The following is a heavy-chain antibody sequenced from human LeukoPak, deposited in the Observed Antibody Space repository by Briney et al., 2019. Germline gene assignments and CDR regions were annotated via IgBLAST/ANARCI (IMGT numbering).Heavy chain of an antibody. CDR3: ATTYYDYVWGSYRPNAFDI. D-gene: IGHD3-16*02. CDR2: INRSGST. Sequence: PSETLSLTCVVYGGSFSGYYWSWIRQPPGKGLEWMGEINRSGSTNYNPSLKSRVTISVETSKNKVSLKLSSVTAADTAVYYCATTYYDYVWGSYRPNAFDIWGQGTMVTVSS. CDR1: GGSFSGYY. V-gene: IGHV4-34*01. J-gene: IGHJ3*02.